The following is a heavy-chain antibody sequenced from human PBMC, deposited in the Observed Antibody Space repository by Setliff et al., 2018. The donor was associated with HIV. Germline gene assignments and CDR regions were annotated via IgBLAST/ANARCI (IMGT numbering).Heavy chain of an antibody. CDR1: RDSIASGTYY. J-gene: IGHJ2*01. D-gene: IGHD2-21*02. V-gene: IGHV4-61*02. Sequence: SETLSLTCTVSRDSIASGTYYWSWIRQPAGKGLEWIGRIYASGSANYNPSLKSRVTMSVDTSKNQFSLNLTSVTAADTAVYYCARHDGTYCGGDCYLLGYFDLWGRGTLVTVSS. CDR3: ARHDGTYCGGDCYLLGYFDL. CDR2: IYASGSA.